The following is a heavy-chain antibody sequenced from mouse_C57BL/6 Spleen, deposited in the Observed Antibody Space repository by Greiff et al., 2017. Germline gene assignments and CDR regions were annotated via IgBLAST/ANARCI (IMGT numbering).Heavy chain of an antibody. CDR1: GYTFTSYW. Sequence: VQLQQSGAELVKPGASVKLSCKASGYTFTSYWMHWVKQRPGQGLEWIGMIHPNSGSTNYNEKFKSKATLTVDKSSSTAYMQLSSLTSEDSAVYYCARRDYGSLAWFAYWGQGTLVTVSA. V-gene: IGHV1-64*01. CDR2: IHPNSGST. J-gene: IGHJ3*01. D-gene: IGHD1-1*01. CDR3: ARRDYGSLAWFAY.